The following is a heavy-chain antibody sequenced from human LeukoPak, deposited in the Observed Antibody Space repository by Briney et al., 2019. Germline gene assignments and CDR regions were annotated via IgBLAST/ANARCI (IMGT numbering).Heavy chain of an antibody. V-gene: IGHV1-2*02. D-gene: IGHD6-19*01. J-gene: IGHJ6*02. CDR3: GRDLEQWRGRMDV. CDR2: INPNSGGT. Sequence: GASVKVSCKASGYTFTGYYMHWLRLAPGQKLEWLGWINPNSGGTNYAQKFQGRVTMTRDTSISTAYMEVSSLRSDDTAVYYCGRDLEQWRGRMDVWGQGTTVTVSS. CDR1: GYTFTGYY.